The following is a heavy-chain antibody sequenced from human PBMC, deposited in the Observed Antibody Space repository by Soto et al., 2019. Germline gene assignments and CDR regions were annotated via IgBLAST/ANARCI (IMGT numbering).Heavy chain of an antibody. CDR1: GYSCTSYW. Sequence: ECLKSSCKGAGYSCTSYWISWVRQMPGKGLEWMGRIDPSDSYTNYSPSFQGHVTISADKSISTAYLQWSSLKASDTAMYYCARHEALEYSSSSIIYWGQGTLVTVSS. V-gene: IGHV5-10-1*01. CDR3: ARHEALEYSSSSIIY. J-gene: IGHJ4*02. D-gene: IGHD6-6*01. CDR2: IDPSDSYT.